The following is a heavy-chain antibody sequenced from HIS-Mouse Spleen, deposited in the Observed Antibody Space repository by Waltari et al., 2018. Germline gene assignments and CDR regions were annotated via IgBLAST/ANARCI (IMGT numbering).Heavy chain of an antibody. J-gene: IGHJ4*02. CDR1: GSTFVRSC. CDR2: ISSSSSYI. V-gene: IGHV3-21*01. D-gene: IGHD3-10*01. Sequence: EVQLVESGGGLVKPGGSLRLSGGASGSTFVRSCWSGVRRAPGKGLEWVSSISSSSSYIYYADSVKGRFTISRDNAKNSLYLQMNSLRAEDTAVYYCARGWFGELLPFDYWGQGTLVTVSS. CDR3: ARGWFGELLPFDY.